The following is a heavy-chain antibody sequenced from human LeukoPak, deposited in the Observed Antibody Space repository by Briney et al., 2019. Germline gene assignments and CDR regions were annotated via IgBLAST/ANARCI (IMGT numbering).Heavy chain of an antibody. V-gene: IGHV3-11*04. CDR1: GFTFSDYY. D-gene: IGHD3-10*01. CDR2: ISSSGSTI. CDR3: AREKEDTMVRGVIYYMDV. J-gene: IGHJ6*03. Sequence: GGSLRLSCAASGFTFSDYYMSWIRQAPGKGLEWVSYISSSGSTIYYADSVKGRFTISRDNAKNSLYLQMNSLRAEDTAVYYCAREKEDTMVRGVIYYMDVWGKGTTVTVSS.